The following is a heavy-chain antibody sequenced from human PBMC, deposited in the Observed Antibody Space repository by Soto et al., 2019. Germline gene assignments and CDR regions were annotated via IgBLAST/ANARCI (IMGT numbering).Heavy chain of an antibody. D-gene: IGHD6-6*01. J-gene: IGHJ4*02. CDR3: ARGAYSDSSSYFDY. CDR1: GGSISSADYY. CDR2: IYYSGNT. Sequence: SETLSLTCTVSGGSISSADYYWSWIRQPPGKGLEWIGYIYYSGNTYSSPSLQSRVTISVDTSKNQFSLKLNSVTAADTAVYYCARGAYSDSSSYFDYWGQGTLGTVSS. V-gene: IGHV4-30-4*01.